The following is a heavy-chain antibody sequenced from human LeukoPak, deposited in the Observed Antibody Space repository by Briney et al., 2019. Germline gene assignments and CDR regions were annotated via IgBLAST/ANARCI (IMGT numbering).Heavy chain of an antibody. CDR3: ARDLGGARAFDI. V-gene: IGHV1-2*02. CDR2: INPNSGGT. Sequence: ASVKVSCKASGYTFTGYYMHWVRQAPGQGLEWMGWINPNSGGTNYAQKFQGRVTMTRDTSISTAYMELSRLRSDDTAVYYCARDLGGARAFDIWGQGTMVTVSS. D-gene: IGHD1-26*01. CDR1: GYTFTGYY. J-gene: IGHJ3*02.